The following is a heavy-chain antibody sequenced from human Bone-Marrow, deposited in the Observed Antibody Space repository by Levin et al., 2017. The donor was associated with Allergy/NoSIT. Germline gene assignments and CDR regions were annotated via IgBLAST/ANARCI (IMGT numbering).Heavy chain of an antibody. J-gene: IGHJ5*02. Sequence: GGSLRLSCAASGFTFNNAWMSWVRQAPGKGLEWVGRVLSKTDGGTIDYAAPVKGRFTISRDDSKNTVYLQMNSLETADTAVYYCTTFDYHPWGQGTLVTVSS. CDR1: GFTFNNAW. CDR3: TTFDYHP. CDR2: VLSKTDGGTI. V-gene: IGHV3-15*07. D-gene: IGHD3-9*01.